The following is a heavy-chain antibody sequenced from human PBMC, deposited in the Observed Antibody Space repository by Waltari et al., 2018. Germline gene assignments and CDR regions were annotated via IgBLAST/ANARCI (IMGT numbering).Heavy chain of an antibody. Sequence: QVQLVQSGAEVRKPGASVKVSCETYGYTFSGYYIHWVRQAPGQGPEWMGRIIPNSGGTSYAQKFQGRVTMTRDTSITTAYMELRSLTSDDTAVYYCARGNWGYFFDYCGQGTLVTVSS. D-gene: IGHD7-27*01. CDR1: GYTFSGYY. J-gene: IGHJ4*02. CDR3: ARGNWGYFFDY. CDR2: IIPNSGGT. V-gene: IGHV1-2*06.